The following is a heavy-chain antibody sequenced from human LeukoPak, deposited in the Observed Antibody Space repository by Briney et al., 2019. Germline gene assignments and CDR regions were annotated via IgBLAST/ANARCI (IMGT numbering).Heavy chain of an antibody. D-gene: IGHD3-22*01. CDR1: GYTFTSYD. Sequence: ASVKVSCKASGYTFTSYDINWVRQATGQGLEWMGWMNPNSGNTGYAQKFQGRVTMTRNTSISTAYMELSSLRSEDTAVYYCARVSNYYDPSGYYYPGHFDDWGQGTLVTVSS. J-gene: IGHJ4*02. CDR3: ARVSNYYDPSGYYYPGHFDD. CDR2: MNPNSGNT. V-gene: IGHV1-8*01.